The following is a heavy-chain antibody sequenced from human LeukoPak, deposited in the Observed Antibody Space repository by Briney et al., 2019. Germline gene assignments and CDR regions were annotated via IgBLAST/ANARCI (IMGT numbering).Heavy chain of an antibody. CDR1: GGSISSGDYY. J-gene: IGHJ4*02. Sequence: PSETLSLTCTVSGGSISSGDYYWSWIRQPPGKGLEWIGYIYYSGSTYYNPSLKSRVTISVDTSKNQFSLKLSSVTAADTAVYYCARDSYGDYYFDYWGQGTLVTVSS. CDR3: ARDSYGDYYFDY. CDR2: IYYSGST. D-gene: IGHD5-18*01. V-gene: IGHV4-30-4*01.